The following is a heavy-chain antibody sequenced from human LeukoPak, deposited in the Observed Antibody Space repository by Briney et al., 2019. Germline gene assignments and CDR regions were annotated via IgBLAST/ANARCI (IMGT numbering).Heavy chain of an antibody. D-gene: IGHD3-3*01. J-gene: IGHJ5*02. V-gene: IGHV4-38-2*02. CDR3: ARDHGGRFPYNWFDP. Sequence: SETLSLTCTVSGYSISSGYYWGWIRQPPGKGLEWIGSIYHSGSTYYNPSLKNRVTISVDTSKNQFSLKLSSVTAADTAVYYCARDHGGRFPYNWFDPWGQGTLVTVSS. CDR1: GYSISSGYY. CDR2: IYHSGST.